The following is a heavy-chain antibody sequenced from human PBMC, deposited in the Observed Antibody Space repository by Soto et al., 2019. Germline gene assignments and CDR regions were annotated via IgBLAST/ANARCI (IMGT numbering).Heavy chain of an antibody. Sequence: VGSRRLSCEASGFNLGAEARSCVRQAPGEVLEWVSGISASSSGTYYTDSIEGRFTLSRDTSKNTAYGQMNSLRGKSTAVYYLANDRSESSGVYYYALDVWGQGTAVTVSS. CDR2: ISASSSGT. CDR3: ANDRSESSGVYYYALDV. D-gene: IGHD1-26*01. J-gene: IGHJ6*02. CDR1: GFNLGAEA. V-gene: IGHV3-23*01.